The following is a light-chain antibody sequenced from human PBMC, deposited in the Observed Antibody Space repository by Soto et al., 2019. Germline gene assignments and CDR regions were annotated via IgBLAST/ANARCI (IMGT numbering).Light chain of an antibody. V-gene: IGLV2-14*01. J-gene: IGLJ7*01. CDR2: EVN. CDR1: SGDIGAYDY. CDR3: SSYTSSITLAV. Sequence: QSGLTQPASVSGSPGQSISISCTGTSGDIGAYDYVSWFQQLPGKAPKLIIYEVNIRPSGVSTRFSGSKSGNTASLTISGLHTEDEAYYYCSSYTSSITLAVFGGGTQLTVL.